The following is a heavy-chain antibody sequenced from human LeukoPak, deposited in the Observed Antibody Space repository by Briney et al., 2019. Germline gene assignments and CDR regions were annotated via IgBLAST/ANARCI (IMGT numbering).Heavy chain of an antibody. CDR2: IYYSGST. V-gene: IGHV4-39*01. D-gene: IGHD2-2*01. Sequence: PSETLSLTCTVSGGSISSSSYYWGWIRQPPGKGLEWIGSIYYSGSTYYNPSLKSRVTISVDTSKNQFSLKLSSVTAVDTAVYYCAVEYCSSTSCYDYWGQGTLVTVSS. CDR3: AVEYCSSTSCYDY. CDR1: GGSISSSSYY. J-gene: IGHJ4*02.